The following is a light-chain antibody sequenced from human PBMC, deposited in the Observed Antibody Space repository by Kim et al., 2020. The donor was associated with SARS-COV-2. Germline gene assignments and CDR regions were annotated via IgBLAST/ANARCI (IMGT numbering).Light chain of an antibody. CDR1: GSVSGSS. J-gene: IGKJ1*01. Sequence: SPGEEAALSCRASGSVSGSSLAWYQQKPGQAPRLLIYATSSWATGIPDRFSGSGSGTDFTLTISRVEPEDVAVYYCQQYGSSPHTFGPGTKVDIK. V-gene: IGKV3-20*01. CDR2: ATS. CDR3: QQYGSSPHT.